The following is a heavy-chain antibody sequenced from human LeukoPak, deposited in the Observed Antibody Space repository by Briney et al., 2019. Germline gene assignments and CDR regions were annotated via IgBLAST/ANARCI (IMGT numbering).Heavy chain of an antibody. CDR3: ARHFYGYFDL. D-gene: IGHD3-3*02. Sequence: GGSLRLSCAPSGFTFRQNWMSWVRQAPGRGLEWVANIRQDGNEKYYLDSVNGRFTISRDNAKDSLYLQMDSLRADDTAVYYCARHFYGYFDLWGRGTLVTVSS. CDR2: IRQDGNEK. V-gene: IGHV3-7*03. CDR1: GFTFRQNW. J-gene: IGHJ2*01.